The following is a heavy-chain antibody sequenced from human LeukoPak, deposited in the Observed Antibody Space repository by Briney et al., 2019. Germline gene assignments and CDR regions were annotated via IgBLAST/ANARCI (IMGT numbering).Heavy chain of an antibody. CDR3: ARGLMWAAAGFDY. Sequence: SETLSLTCAVYGGSFSGYYWSWIRQPQGKGLEWIGEINHSGSTNYNPSLKSRVTISVDTSKNQFSLKLSSVTAADTAVYYCARGLMWAAAGFDYWGQGILVTVSS. J-gene: IGHJ4*02. CDR1: GGSFSGYY. D-gene: IGHD6-13*01. V-gene: IGHV4-34*01. CDR2: INHSGST.